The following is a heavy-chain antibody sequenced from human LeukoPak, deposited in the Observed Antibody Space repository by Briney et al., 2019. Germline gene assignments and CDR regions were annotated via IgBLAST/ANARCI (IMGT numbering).Heavy chain of an antibody. CDR2: IVSNDVK. J-gene: IGHJ6*03. CDR3: ARISFYNDPSGDILNYYFYYMDV. D-gene: IGHD2-21*02. CDR1: GFSLPSRTMG. Sequence: VSGPFLINPSAALTLTFTVSGFSLPSRTMGVTWIRQPPGKALEWVAHIVSNDVKSYRTSLKSRLTTPKDTSKSQMVVHMADMHPVYAATYYCARISFYNDPSGDILNYYFYYMDVWGKGTTVTVSS. V-gene: IGHV2-26*01.